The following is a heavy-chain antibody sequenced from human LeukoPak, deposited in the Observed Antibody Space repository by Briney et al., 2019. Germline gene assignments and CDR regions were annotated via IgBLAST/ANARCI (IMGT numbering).Heavy chain of an antibody. Sequence: KTSETLSLTCAVYGGSFSGYYWSWIRQPPGKGLEWIGEINHSGSTNYNPSLKSRATISVDTSKNQFSLKLSSVTAADTAVYYCARHLGGNIVGATNRFDPWGQGTLVTVSS. J-gene: IGHJ5*02. CDR1: GGSFSGYY. D-gene: IGHD1-26*01. CDR3: ARHLGGNIVGATNRFDP. V-gene: IGHV4-34*01. CDR2: INHSGST.